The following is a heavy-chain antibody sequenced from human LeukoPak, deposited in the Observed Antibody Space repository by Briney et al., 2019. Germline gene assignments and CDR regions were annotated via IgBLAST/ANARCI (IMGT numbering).Heavy chain of an antibody. CDR2: IYYDGST. CDR1: GGSISNYY. Sequence: SETLSLTCTVSGGSISNYYWNWIRQPPGKGLEWIGYIYYDGSTNYNPSLKSRVTLSLDTSKNQFSLKLSSVTAADTAVYYCARRSLGDLFYFDLLGRGTLVTVSS. J-gene: IGHJ2*01. D-gene: IGHD3-10*01. CDR3: ARRSLGDLFYFDL. V-gene: IGHV4-59*01.